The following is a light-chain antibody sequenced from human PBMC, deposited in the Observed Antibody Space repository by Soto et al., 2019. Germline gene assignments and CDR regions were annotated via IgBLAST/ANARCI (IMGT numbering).Light chain of an antibody. CDR3: QSYDSSRSAFWV. CDR1: SSNIGAGYD. CDR2: GNS. J-gene: IGLJ3*02. Sequence: QSALTQPPSVSGAPGQRVTISCTGSSSNIGAGYDVHWYQQLPGTAPKLLIYGNSNRPSGVPDRFSGSKSGTSASLAITGLQAEDEADDYCQSYDSSRSAFWVFGGGTKLTVL. V-gene: IGLV1-40*01.